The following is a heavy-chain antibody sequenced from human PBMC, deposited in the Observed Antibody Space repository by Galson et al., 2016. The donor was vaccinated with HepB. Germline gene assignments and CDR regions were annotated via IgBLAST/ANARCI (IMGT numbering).Heavy chain of an antibody. Sequence: SVKVSCKASGYTFTDHYIHWVRQAPGQGLEWMGRINPKSGDTEYAQTFQGRVTMTRDTSISTAYVDLRGMISDATAVYYCARVTGYCSGGSCANWFYPWGQGTLVTVSS. J-gene: IGHJ5*02. CDR1: GYTFTDHY. D-gene: IGHD2-15*01. V-gene: IGHV1-2*02. CDR2: INPKSGDT. CDR3: ARVTGYCSGGSCANWFYP.